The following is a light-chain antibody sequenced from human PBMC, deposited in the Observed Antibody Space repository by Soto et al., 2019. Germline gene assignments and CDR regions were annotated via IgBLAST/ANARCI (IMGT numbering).Light chain of an antibody. V-gene: IGLV2-14*01. CDR2: EVS. J-gene: IGLJ2*01. CDR1: SSDVGGYKF. CDR3: SSYTSSSTLV. Sequence: QSALTQPASVSGSPGQSITISCTGTSSDVGGYKFVSWYQHHPGKAPKLIIYEVSNRPSGVSNRFSGSKSGNPASLTISGLQAEDEADYYCSSYTSSSTLVFGGGTQLTVL.